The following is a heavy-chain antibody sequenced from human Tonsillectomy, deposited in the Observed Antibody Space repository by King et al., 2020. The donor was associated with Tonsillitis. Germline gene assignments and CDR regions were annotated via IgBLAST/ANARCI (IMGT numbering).Heavy chain of an antibody. CDR2: IYHSGST. Sequence: QLQESGSGLVKPSQTLSLTCAVSGGSISSGGYSWSWIRQPPGKGLEWIGYIYHSGSTYYNPPLKSRVTISVDRSKNQFSLKLSSVTAADTAVYYCARGGGYDSSGYYNYWGQGTLVTVSS. D-gene: IGHD3-22*01. CDR1: GGSISSGGYS. CDR3: ARGGGYDSSGYYNY. V-gene: IGHV4-30-2*01. J-gene: IGHJ4*02.